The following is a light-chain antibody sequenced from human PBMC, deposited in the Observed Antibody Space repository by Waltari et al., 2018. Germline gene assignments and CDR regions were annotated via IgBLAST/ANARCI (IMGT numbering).Light chain of an antibody. J-gene: IGLJ3*02. CDR1: SGSVPTSFS. Sequence: QTVVTQEPSFSVSPGGTVTPTCPLRSGSVPTSFSPAWYQQTPGQAPRTLIYSTNTRSSGVPDRFSGSILGSKAALTITGAQADDESDYYCVLYLPSGIWVFGGGTKLTVL. V-gene: IGLV8-61*01. CDR3: VLYLPSGIWV. CDR2: STN.